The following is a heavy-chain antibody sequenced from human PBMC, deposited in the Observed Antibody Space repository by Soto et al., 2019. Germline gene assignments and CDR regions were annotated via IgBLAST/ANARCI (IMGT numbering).Heavy chain of an antibody. CDR1: GGSLSDYY. J-gene: IGHJ5*02. CDR2: VNHRGSS. CDR3: AGYQWNPGAFDP. Sequence: QVQLQQWGAGLLKPSETLSLTCAVYGGSLSDYYWNWLRQPPGKGLEWIGEVNHRGSSSYNPSLKSRVDISVDTAMTQFSLKLRSVTAADTAVYYCAGYQWNPGAFDPWGPGTQVIVSS. V-gene: IGHV4-34*01. D-gene: IGHD1-20*01.